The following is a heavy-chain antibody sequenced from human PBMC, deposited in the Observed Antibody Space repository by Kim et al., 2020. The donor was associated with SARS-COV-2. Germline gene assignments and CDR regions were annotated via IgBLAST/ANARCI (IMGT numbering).Heavy chain of an antibody. CDR3: AKDLRDYSTRIDY. J-gene: IGHJ4*02. D-gene: IGHD4-4*01. CDR1: GFTFSRHG. V-gene: IGHV3-30*18. CDR2: ISYDGSNK. Sequence: GGSLRLSCAASGFTFSRHGMHWVRQAPGKGLEWVAVISYDGSNKYHADSVKGRLTISRDNSKNTLYLQVNSLRAEDTAVYYCAKDLRDYSTRIDYWGQGTLVTFFS.